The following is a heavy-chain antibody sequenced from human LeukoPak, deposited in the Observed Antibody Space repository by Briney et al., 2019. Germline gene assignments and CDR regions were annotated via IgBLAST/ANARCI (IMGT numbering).Heavy chain of an antibody. CDR2: ISGSGGST. J-gene: IGHJ4*02. Sequence: GRSLRLSCAASGFTNDDYAMSLVRQAAGKGLEWVSAISGSGGSTYYADSVKGRFTISRDNSKDTLYLQMNSLRAEDTAVYYCARVDTAMVKLNFDYWGQGTLVTVSS. CDR1: GFTNDDYA. CDR3: ARVDTAMVKLNFDY. D-gene: IGHD5-18*01. V-gene: IGHV3-23*01.